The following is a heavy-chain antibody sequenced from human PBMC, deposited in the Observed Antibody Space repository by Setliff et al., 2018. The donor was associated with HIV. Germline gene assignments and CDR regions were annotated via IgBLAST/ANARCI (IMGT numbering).Heavy chain of an antibody. CDR2: IYYSGST. CDR3: ARSTPSIGYISEH. D-gene: IGHD5-12*01. J-gene: IGHJ1*01. CDR1: GGSISNSRYY. V-gene: IGHV4-39*02. Sequence: SETLSLTCTVSGGSISNSRYYWSWIRQPPGKRLEWIGSIYYSGSTYYNPSLKSRVTISVDTSKNHFSLKLNSVTAADTAVYYCARSTPSIGYISEHWGQGALVTVSS.